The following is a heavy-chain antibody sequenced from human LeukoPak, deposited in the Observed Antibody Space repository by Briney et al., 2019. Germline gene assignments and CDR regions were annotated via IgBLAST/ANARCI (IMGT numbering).Heavy chain of an antibody. CDR1: GFTFSSYS. CDR2: ISSSSSYI. Sequence: GGSLRLSCAASGFTFSSYSMNRVRQAPGKGLEWVSSISSSSSYIYYADPVKGRFTISRDNGKNSLYLQMNSLRAEDTAVYYCARGSRDGDYVPDYCGQGTLVTVSS. CDR3: ARGSRDGDYVPDY. D-gene: IGHD4-17*01. J-gene: IGHJ4*02. V-gene: IGHV3-21*01.